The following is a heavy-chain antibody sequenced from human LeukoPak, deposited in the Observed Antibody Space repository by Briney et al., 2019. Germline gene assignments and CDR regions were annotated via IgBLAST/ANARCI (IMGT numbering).Heavy chain of an antibody. D-gene: IGHD4-17*01. Sequence: GASVKVSCKASGYTFTSYGISWVRQAPGQGLEWMGWISAYNGNTNYAQKLQGRVTMTTDTSMSTAYMELRSLRSDDTAVYYCARDSATVTTLKSYYYYYGMDVWGQGTTVTVSS. CDR1: GYTFTSYG. J-gene: IGHJ6*02. CDR2: ISAYNGNT. V-gene: IGHV1-18*01. CDR3: ARDSATVTTLKSYYYYYGMDV.